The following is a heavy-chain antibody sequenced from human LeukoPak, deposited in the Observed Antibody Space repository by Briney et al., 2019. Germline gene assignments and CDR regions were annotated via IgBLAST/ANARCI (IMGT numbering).Heavy chain of an antibody. J-gene: IGHJ4*02. V-gene: IGHV4-59*01. CDR1: GGSISSYY. D-gene: IGHD5-18*01. CDR3: ARGKYSYGPYYFDY. CDR2: IYYSGST. Sequence: SETLSLTCTVSGGSISSYYWSWIRQPPGKGLEWIGHIYYSGSTNYNPSLKSRVTISVDTSKNQFSLKLSSVTAADTAVYYCARGKYSYGPYYFDYWGQGALVTVSS.